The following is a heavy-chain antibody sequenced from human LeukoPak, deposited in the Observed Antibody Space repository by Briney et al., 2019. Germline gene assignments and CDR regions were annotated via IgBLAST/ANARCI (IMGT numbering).Heavy chain of an antibody. Sequence: GPAKVSCKASGYTFTGYYMHWVRQAPGQGLEWMGWINPNSGATNYVQKFQGRVTMTRDTSVSTAYMELSGLTSDDTAVYYCARDLVGSTNWFDPWGQGTLVTVSS. CDR2: INPNSGAT. CDR3: ARDLVGSTNWFDP. D-gene: IGHD2-8*02. CDR1: GYTFTGYY. J-gene: IGHJ5*02. V-gene: IGHV1-2*02.